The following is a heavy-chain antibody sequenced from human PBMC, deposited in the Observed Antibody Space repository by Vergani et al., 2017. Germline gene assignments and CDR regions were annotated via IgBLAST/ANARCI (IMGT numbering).Heavy chain of an antibody. CDR3: AGSAPGAYGSGWGYFDY. J-gene: IGHJ4*02. CDR2: IYTSGST. V-gene: IGHV4-61*02. Sequence: QVQLQESGPGLVKPSQTLSLTCTVSGGSISSGSYYWSWIRQPAGKGLEWIGRIYTSGSTNYNPSLTSLVTISGDTSKNQFALKLSSVTAADTAVYYCAGSAPGAYGSGWGYFDYWGQGTLVTVSS. CDR1: GGSISSGSYY. D-gene: IGHD3-10*01.